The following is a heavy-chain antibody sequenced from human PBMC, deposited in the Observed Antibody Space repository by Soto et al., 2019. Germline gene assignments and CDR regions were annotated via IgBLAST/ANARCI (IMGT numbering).Heavy chain of an antibody. CDR2: IYRGGTT. Sequence: EVQLVETGGGLIQPGGSLRLSCAVSGFSVGSNYMSWVRQAPGKGLEWVSVIYRGGTTHDADSVKGRFTTSRDNSKNMVYLQMNSLRVEDTAVYYCARSSRGGNAGYFNLWGRGTLVTVSS. V-gene: IGHV3-53*02. J-gene: IGHJ2*01. CDR3: ARSSRGGNAGYFNL. CDR1: GFSVGSNY. D-gene: IGHD2-15*01.